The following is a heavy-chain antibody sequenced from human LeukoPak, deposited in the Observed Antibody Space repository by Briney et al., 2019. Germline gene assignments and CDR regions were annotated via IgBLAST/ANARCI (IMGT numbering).Heavy chain of an antibody. CDR3: AKDRRLTFGGVMYYMDV. CDR1: GGSFSGYY. Sequence: SETLSLTCAVYGGSFSGYYWSWIRQPPGKGLEWIGEINHSGSTNYNPSLKSRVTISVDTSKNQFSLKLSSVTAADTAVYYCAKDRRLTFGGVMYYMDVWGKGTTVTISS. CDR2: INHSGST. D-gene: IGHD3-16*01. V-gene: IGHV4-34*01. J-gene: IGHJ6*03.